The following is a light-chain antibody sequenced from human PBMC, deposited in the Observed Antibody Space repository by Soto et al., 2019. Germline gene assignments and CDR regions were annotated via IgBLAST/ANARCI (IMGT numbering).Light chain of an antibody. Sequence: DIQMTQSPSTLSASVGDRVTITCRASQSISSWLAWYQQKPGKAPTLLIYDASSLESGVPSRFSGSGSGTEFTLTISSLQPDDLATYYCQQYNIYSWTFGQGTKVEI. CDR1: QSISSW. CDR2: DAS. V-gene: IGKV1-5*01. J-gene: IGKJ1*01. CDR3: QQYNIYSWT.